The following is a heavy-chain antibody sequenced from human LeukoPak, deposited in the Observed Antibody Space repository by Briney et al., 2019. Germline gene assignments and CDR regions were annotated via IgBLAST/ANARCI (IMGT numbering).Heavy chain of an antibody. CDR1: GASITDVGHG. D-gene: IGHD6-13*01. CDR3: ARGGLYSTWYSLDP. CDR2: YYYRGST. Sequence: SETLSLTCSVAGASITDVGHGWTWIRQHPEKGLELIGYYYYRGSTYYSPSIKSRVTISVDTSKNQSSLKLTSVTAADTAVYYCARGGLYSTWYSLDPWGQGTLVTVSS. V-gene: IGHV4-31*03. J-gene: IGHJ5*02.